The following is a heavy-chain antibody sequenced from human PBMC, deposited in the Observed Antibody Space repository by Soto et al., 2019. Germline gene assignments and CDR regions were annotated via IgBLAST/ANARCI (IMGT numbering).Heavy chain of an antibody. D-gene: IGHD2-15*01. J-gene: IGHJ3*01. CDR1: AFSVTNGNY. CDR2: IYHSGAT. CDR3: ARDSRYCTDGGCSIMLDAFDV. Sequence: SETLSVTCTVSAFSVTNGNYWNWVRQSPGKALEWIGEIYHSGATYYNPSLSGRATISMDKSKNQISLKLTSVTAADTAVYYCARDSRYCTDGGCSIMLDAFDVWGQGTLVT. V-gene: IGHV4-4*02.